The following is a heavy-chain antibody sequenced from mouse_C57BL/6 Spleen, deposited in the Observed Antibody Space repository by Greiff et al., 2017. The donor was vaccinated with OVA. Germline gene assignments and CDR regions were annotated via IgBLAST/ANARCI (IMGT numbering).Heavy chain of an antibody. V-gene: IGHV1-80*01. J-gene: IGHJ2*01. CDR1: GYAFSSYW. CDR3: ARRGYSTTANYFDY. D-gene: IGHD5-5*01. CDR2: IYPGDGDT. Sequence: VQLQQSGAELVKPGASVKISCKASGYAFSSYWMNWVKQRPGKGLEWIGQIYPGDGDTNYNGKFKGKATLTADKSSSTAYMQLSSLTSEDSAVDFCARRGYSTTANYFDYWGQGTTLTVSS.